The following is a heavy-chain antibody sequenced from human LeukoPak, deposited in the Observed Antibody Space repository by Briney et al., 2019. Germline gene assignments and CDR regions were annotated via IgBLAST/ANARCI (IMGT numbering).Heavy chain of an antibody. V-gene: IGHV4-59*08. CDR2: IYCSGST. D-gene: IGHD3-22*01. CDR3: ARLIRDSSGYYYYYYYMDV. CDR1: GGSISSYY. J-gene: IGHJ6*03. Sequence: SETLSLTCTVSGGSISSYYWSWIRQPPGKGLEWLGYIYCSGSTNYNPSLKSRVTISVDTSKNQFSLKLSSVTAADTAVYYCARLIRDSSGYYYYYYYMDVWGKGTTVTISS.